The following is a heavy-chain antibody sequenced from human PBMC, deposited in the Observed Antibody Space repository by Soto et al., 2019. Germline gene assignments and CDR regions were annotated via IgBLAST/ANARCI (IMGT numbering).Heavy chain of an antibody. J-gene: IGHJ6*03. CDR2: MNTNSGST. V-gene: IGHV1-8*01. CDR3: ASGNRITIFGVVIISGENYMVV. Sequence: ASVKVSCKASGYTFTSYDINWARQATGQGIEWMGRMNTNSGSTGYAQKFQGRVTMTRNTSISTAYLVLSSLRSEDTAVYYCASGNRITIFGVVIISGENYMVVWGKGTTVTVSS. CDR1: GYTFTSYD. D-gene: IGHD3-3*01.